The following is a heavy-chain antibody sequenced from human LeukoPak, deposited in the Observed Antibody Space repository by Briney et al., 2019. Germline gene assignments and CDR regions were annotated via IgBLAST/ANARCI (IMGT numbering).Heavy chain of an antibody. CDR1: GGSISSGSYY. V-gene: IGHV4-61*02. CDR2: IYTSGST. D-gene: IGHD6-13*01. CDR3: AREQIAAGWFDP. J-gene: IGHJ5*02. Sequence: SQTLSLTCTVSGGSISSGSYYWSWIRQPAGKGLEWIGRIYTSGSTNYNPSLKSRVTISVDTSKNQFSLKLSSVTAADTAVYYCAREQIAAGWFDPWGQGTLVTVSS.